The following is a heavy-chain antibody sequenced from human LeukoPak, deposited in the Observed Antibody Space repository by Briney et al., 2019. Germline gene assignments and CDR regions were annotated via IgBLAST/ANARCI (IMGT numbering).Heavy chain of an antibody. CDR1: GYTFTGYY. CDR3: ARGLLWEFRFDP. V-gene: IGHV1-3*03. D-gene: IGHD3-10*01. CDR2: INAGNGNT. Sequence: ASVKVSCKASGYTFTGYYMHWVRQAPGQRPEWMGWINAGNGNTKYSQEFQGRVTITRDTSASTAYMELSSLRSEDMAVYYCARGLLWEFRFDPWGQGTLVTVSS. J-gene: IGHJ5*02.